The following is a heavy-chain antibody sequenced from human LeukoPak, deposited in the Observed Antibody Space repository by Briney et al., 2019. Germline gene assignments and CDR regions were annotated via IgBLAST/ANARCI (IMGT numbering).Heavy chain of an antibody. Sequence: GGSLRLSCAASGFTFSSYAMSWVGQAPGKGLEWVSAISGSGGSTYYADSVKGRFTISRDNSRNPLYLQMNSLRAEDTAVYYCAKDLVVVTARYFDYWGQGTLVTVSS. J-gene: IGHJ4*02. CDR1: GFTFSSYA. CDR3: AKDLVVVTARYFDY. D-gene: IGHD2-21*02. V-gene: IGHV3-23*01. CDR2: ISGSGGST.